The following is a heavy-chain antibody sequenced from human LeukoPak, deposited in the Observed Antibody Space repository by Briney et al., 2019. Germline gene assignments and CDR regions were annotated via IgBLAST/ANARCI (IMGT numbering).Heavy chain of an antibody. CDR3: ARGLNYAGSGYYFDS. Sequence: PSETLSLTCSVSGVSITSRNYYWLWLRQPPGKGLEWIGSIYYNGDTYYNLSLKSRVTISVDTSKYQCSLRLSSVTAADTAVYYCARGLNYAGSGYYFDSWXXXTVVTVSS. D-gene: IGHD3-22*01. CDR2: IYYNGDT. V-gene: IGHV4-39*07. CDR1: GVSITSRNYY. J-gene: IGHJ4*01.